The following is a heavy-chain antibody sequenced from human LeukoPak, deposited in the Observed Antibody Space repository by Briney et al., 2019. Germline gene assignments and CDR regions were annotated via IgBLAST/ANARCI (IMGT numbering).Heavy chain of an antibody. CDR3: ARGGIAAAGTLDY. J-gene: IGHJ4*02. CDR2: LYTSGST. D-gene: IGHD6-13*01. Sequence: SGTLSLTCTVSGGSISSGTYYWSWIRQPAGKGLEWIGRLYTSGSTNYNPSLKSRVTISVDTSKNQFSLKLSSVTAADTAMYYCARGGIAAAGTLDYWGQGTLVTVSS. V-gene: IGHV4-61*02. CDR1: GGSISSGTYY.